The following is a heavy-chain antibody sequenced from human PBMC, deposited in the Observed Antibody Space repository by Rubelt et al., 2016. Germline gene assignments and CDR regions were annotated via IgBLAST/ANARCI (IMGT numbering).Heavy chain of an antibody. CDR3: ARLQWELSTIDF. J-gene: IGHJ4*02. CDR1: GGSFSGYY. V-gene: IGHV4-34*11. D-gene: IGHD1-26*01. Sequence: QVQLQQWGAGLLKPSETLSLTCAVYGGSFSGYYWSWIRQPPGKGLEWIGYIYYSGSTSYNPSLKGRVTISVDTTKNQFSLNLRSVTAADTAVYYCARLQWELSTIDFWGQGTLVTVSS. CDR2: IYYSGST.